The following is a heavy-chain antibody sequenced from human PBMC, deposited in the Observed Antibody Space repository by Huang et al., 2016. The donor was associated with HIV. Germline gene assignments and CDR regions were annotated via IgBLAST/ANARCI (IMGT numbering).Heavy chain of an antibody. CDR2: VNDSGAT. Sequence: QMQLQQRGAGLLKPSETLSLTCGVSGGSFTGNYLTWSRQAPGKGLEWIGEVNDSGATNYNPSLNVRVTISLDKSKRELSLNLRSVTAADTAVYYCARQWTILEWLLGLDVWGQGTTVIVSS. CDR1: GGSFTGNY. J-gene: IGHJ6*02. V-gene: IGHV4-34*02. CDR3: ARQWTILEWLLGLDV. D-gene: IGHD3-3*01.